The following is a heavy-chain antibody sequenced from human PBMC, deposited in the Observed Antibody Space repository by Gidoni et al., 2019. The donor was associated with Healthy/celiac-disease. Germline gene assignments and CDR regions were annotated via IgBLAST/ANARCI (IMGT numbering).Heavy chain of an antibody. CDR3: ARELVDVNDIWSGLGMDV. J-gene: IGHJ6*02. D-gene: IGHD3-3*01. CDR2: IIPILGIA. Sequence: QVQLVQSGAEVKKPWSSVKVSCQSSVVTFSSSSISWVRQAPGKGLEWSGSIIPILGIANYAQKCKGRCMITEDKSTSTAYRELRSLRSEDTAVYYCARELVDVNDIWSGLGMDVWGQVTTVTVSS. CDR1: VVTFSSSS. V-gene: IGHV1-69*04.